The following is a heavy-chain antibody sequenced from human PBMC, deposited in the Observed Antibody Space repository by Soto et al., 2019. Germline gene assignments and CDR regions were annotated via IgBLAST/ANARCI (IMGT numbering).Heavy chain of an antibody. J-gene: IGHJ4*02. CDR3: AKKRLDFYDSSGPEY. CDR1: GFTFSNSA. Sequence: GGSLRLSCAASGFTFSNSAMSWFRQAPWKGLEWVSSISYSGASTYYADSVKGRFTISRDNSKNTLYLQMNSLRAEDTAVYYCAKKRLDFYDSSGPEYWGQGTLVTVSS. D-gene: IGHD3-22*01. V-gene: IGHV3-23*01. CDR2: ISYSGAST.